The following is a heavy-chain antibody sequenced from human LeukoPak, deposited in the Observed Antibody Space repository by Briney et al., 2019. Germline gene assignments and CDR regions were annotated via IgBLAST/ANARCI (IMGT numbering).Heavy chain of an antibody. J-gene: IGHJ4*02. Sequence: KSSETLSLTCTVSGGSISSGDYYWSWIRQHPGRGLEWIGYIYYSGSTYYNPSLKSRVTISVDTSKNQFSLKLSSVTAADTAVYYCARDRSNPNLRWSYYFDYWGQGTLVTVSS. CDR1: GGSISSGDYY. CDR2: IYYSGST. CDR3: ARDRSNPNLRWSYYFDY. V-gene: IGHV4-30-4*08. D-gene: IGHD1-14*01.